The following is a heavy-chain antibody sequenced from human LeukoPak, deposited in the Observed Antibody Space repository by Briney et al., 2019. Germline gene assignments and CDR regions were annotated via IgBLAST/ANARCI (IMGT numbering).Heavy chain of an antibody. CDR2: ISAYNGYT. D-gene: IGHD6-6*01. CDR3: VRDRGAARPYYFDY. Sequence: ASVKVSCKASGYTFTGYYMHWVRQAPGQGLEWMGWISAYNGYTNYAQRLQGRVTMTTDTSTSTAYMELRSLRSDDTAVYYCVRDRGAARPYYFDYWGQGTLVTVSS. J-gene: IGHJ4*02. CDR1: GYTFTGYY. V-gene: IGHV1-18*04.